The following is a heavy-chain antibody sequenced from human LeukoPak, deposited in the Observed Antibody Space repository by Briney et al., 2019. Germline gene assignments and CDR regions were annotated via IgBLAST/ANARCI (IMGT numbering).Heavy chain of an antibody. V-gene: IGHV1-2*04. J-gene: IGHJ1*01. CDR3: ARDYPRYYDILTGAFDI. CDR1: GYTFTGYY. Sequence: ASVKVSCKASGYTFTGYYMHWVRQAPGQGLEWMGWINPNSGGTNYAQKFQGWVTMTRDTSISTAYMELSRLRSDDTAVYYCARDYPRYYDILTGAFDIWGQGTLVTVSS. D-gene: IGHD3-9*01. CDR2: INPNSGGT.